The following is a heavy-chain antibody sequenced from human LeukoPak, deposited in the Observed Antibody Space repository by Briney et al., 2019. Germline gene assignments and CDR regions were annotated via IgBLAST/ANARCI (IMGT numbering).Heavy chain of an antibody. CDR3: ARGSGSSGYYYFDY. D-gene: IGHD3-22*01. Sequence: QAGGSLRLSCAASGFTFSSYEMNWVRQAPGKGLEWVSYISSSGSTIYYADSVKGRFTISRDNAKNSLYLQMNSLRAEDTAVYYCARGSGSSGYYYFDYWGQGTLVTVSS. V-gene: IGHV3-48*03. CDR2: ISSSGSTI. J-gene: IGHJ4*02. CDR1: GFTFSSYE.